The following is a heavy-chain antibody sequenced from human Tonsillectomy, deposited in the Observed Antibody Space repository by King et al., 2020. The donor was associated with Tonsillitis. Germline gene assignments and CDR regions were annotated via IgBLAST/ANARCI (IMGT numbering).Heavy chain of an antibody. CDR2: IISSSSYI. CDR1: RFTFSSYS. Sequence: VQLVESGGGLVKPGGSLRLSCAASRFTFSSYSMNWVRQAPGKGLEWVSSIISSSSYIYYADSVKGRFTISRDNAKNSLYLQMNSLRAEDTAVYYCARDGQYFYDSSGSGWFDPWGQGTLVTVSS. V-gene: IGHV3-21*01. J-gene: IGHJ5*02. CDR3: ARDGQYFYDSSGSGWFDP. D-gene: IGHD3-22*01.